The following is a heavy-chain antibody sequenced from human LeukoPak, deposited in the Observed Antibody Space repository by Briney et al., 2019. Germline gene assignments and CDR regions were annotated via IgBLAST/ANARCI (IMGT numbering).Heavy chain of an antibody. D-gene: IGHD1-26*01. CDR3: ARLVGASWFDS. V-gene: IGHV6-1*01. J-gene: IGHJ5*01. Sequence: SQTLSLTCAISGDSVSTNSATWTWLRQSPSRGLEWLGRTYYRTKWNNDYAVSMKSRITINPDTSKNQFSLQLNSVTPEDTAVYYCARLVGASWFDSWGQGTLVTVSS. CDR2: TYYRTKWNN. CDR1: GDSVSTNSAT.